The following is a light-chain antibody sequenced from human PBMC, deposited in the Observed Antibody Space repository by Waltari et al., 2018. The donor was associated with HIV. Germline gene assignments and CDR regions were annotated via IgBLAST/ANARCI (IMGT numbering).Light chain of an antibody. Sequence: QSVLTQPPSASGTHGQRVTISCSGSSSNIGSKYVYWYQQLPGTAPKLLIYRDNERPSGVPDRFSGSRSGTSASLAITGLQSGDEADYYCAAWDDSLSGPVFGGGTKLTVL. CDR3: AAWDDSLSGPV. CDR1: SSNIGSKY. V-gene: IGLV1-47*01. J-gene: IGLJ2*01. CDR2: RDN.